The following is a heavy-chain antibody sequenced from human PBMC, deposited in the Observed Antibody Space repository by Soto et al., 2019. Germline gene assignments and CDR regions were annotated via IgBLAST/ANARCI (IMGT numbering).Heavy chain of an antibody. CDR1: GGSISIYY. CDR2: IYYSGST. J-gene: IGHJ4*02. CDR3: ARDGYYYAPSGFDY. Sequence: SETLSLTCTVSGGSISIYYWSLIRQPPGKGLEWIGYIYYSGSTNYNPSLKSRVTISVDTSKNQFSLKLSSVTAADTAVYYCARDGYYYAPSGFDYWGQGTLVTVSS. V-gene: IGHV4-59*01. D-gene: IGHD3-22*01.